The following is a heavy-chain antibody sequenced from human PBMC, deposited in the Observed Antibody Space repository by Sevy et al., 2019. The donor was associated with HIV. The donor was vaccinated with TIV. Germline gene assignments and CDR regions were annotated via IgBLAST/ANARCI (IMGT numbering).Heavy chain of an antibody. D-gene: IGHD6-6*01. J-gene: IGHJ4*02. CDR1: GGSISSGSYY. CDR3: ARARRPDNYFDY. CDR2: IYYSGRT. V-gene: IGHV4-31*03. Sequence: SETLSLTCTVSGGSISSGSYYWSWIRQHPGKGLEWIGYIYYSGRTYYNPSLKSRVDISVDTSKNQFSLKLTSVTAADTAVYYCARARRPDNYFDYWGQGTLVTVSS.